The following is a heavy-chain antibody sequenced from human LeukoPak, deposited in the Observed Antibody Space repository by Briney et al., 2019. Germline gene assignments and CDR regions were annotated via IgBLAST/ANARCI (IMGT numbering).Heavy chain of an antibody. CDR3: VRSHNRNYALEA. J-gene: IGHJ5*02. V-gene: IGHV5-51*01. CDR2: IYPGDSDT. D-gene: IGHD1-7*01. CDR1: GYTFTSFR. Sequence: GESLKISCKGSGYTFTSFRIGWVRQMPGEGLEWMGIIYPGDSDTMYSPSFQGQVTISADKSISTVYLQWSSLKASDTAMYYCVRSHNRNYALEAWGQGSLVTVSS.